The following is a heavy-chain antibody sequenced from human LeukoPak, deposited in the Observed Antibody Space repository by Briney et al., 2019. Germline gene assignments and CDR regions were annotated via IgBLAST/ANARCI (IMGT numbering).Heavy chain of an antibody. V-gene: IGHV3-7*01. CDR1: GFSLNSDW. D-gene: IGHD3-16*01. CDR2: IKHDESEK. CDR3: TRRLDD. J-gene: IGHJ4*01. Sequence: GGSLRLSCAASGFSLNSDWMDWVRQAPGKGLEWVANIKHDESEKNYLDSVKGRFTISRDNARNSLYLQMNGLRVEDTAVYYCTRRLDDWGQGTLVTVSS.